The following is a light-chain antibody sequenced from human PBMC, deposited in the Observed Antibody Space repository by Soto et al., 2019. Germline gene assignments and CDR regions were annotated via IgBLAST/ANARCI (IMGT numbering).Light chain of an antibody. Sequence: EIVMTQSPATLSVSPGEGATLSCRASQSVNSTLAWYQQKPGQAPRLLIYGASTRATGFPARFSGSGSGTEFPLTISSLQSADFAVYYCHQYNNWWTFGQGNKVEIK. CDR1: QSVNST. CDR2: GAS. V-gene: IGKV3-15*01. J-gene: IGKJ1*01. CDR3: HQYNNWWT.